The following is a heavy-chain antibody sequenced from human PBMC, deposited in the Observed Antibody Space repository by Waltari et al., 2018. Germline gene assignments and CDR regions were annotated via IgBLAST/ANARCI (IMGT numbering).Heavy chain of an antibody. J-gene: IGHJ5*02. CDR3: ARGKQQLGKGGWFDP. CDR1: GYTFTSYD. CDR2: MNPNSGNT. V-gene: IGHV1-8*01. Sequence: QVQLVQSGAEVKKPGASVKVSCKASGYTFTSYDINWVRQATGQGREWMGWMNPNSGNTGYAQKFQGRVTITRDTSASTAYMELSSLRSEDTAVYYCARGKQQLGKGGWFDPWGQGTLVTVSS. D-gene: IGHD6-13*01.